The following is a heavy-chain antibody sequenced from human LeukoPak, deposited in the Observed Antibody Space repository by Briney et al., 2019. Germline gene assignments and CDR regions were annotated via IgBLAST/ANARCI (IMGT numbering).Heavy chain of an antibody. D-gene: IGHD6-13*01. Sequence: PGGSLRLSCAASGFTFSSYWMSWVRQAPGKGLEWVANIKQDGSEKYYVDSVKGRFTISRDNAKNSLYLQMNSLRAEDTAVYYCARELGYYSSRTSRGYFDYWGQGTLVTVSS. J-gene: IGHJ4*02. V-gene: IGHV3-7*01. CDR3: ARELGYYSSRTSRGYFDY. CDR1: GFTFSSYW. CDR2: IKQDGSEK.